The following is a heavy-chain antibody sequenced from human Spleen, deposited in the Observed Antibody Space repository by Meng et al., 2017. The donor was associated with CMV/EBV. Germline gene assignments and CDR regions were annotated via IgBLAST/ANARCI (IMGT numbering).Heavy chain of an antibody. Sequence: GESLKISCAASGFTFSNYAMHWVRQAPGKGLEWVAVISYDGSNKYYADSVKGRFTISRDNAKNSLYLQMHSLRAEDTAVYYCAKIGASDYNNHLPPAEKNYFDYWGQGTLVTVSS. J-gene: IGHJ4*02. D-gene: IGHD4-11*01. CDR3: AKIGASDYNNHLPPAEKNYFDY. CDR2: ISYDGSNK. CDR1: GFTFSNYA. V-gene: IGHV3-30*18.